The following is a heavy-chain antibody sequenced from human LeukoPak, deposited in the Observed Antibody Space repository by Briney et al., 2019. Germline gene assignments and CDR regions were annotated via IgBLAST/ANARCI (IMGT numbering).Heavy chain of an antibody. J-gene: IGHJ6*03. Sequence: GGSLRLSCAASGFTFTTYWMGWVRQAPGKGLEWVASIKQDGSERYYVDSVKGRFTISRDNVRNSLYLQMDSLRVEDTGVYYCARVKQQLVRLLGRDTTYYYYYYMDVWGKGTTVTVSS. D-gene: IGHD6-13*01. V-gene: IGHV3-7*01. CDR1: GFTFTTYW. CDR2: IKQDGSER. CDR3: ARVKQQLVRLLGRDTTYYYYYYMDV.